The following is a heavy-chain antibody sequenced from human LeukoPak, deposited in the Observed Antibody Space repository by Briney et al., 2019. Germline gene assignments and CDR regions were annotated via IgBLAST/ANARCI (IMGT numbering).Heavy chain of an antibody. Sequence: GGSLRLSCPASGFTFSSSAMGWARQPPGKGRGWVSSISGVGGSTYYADSVKGRFTISRDNSKNTLYLQMNSLRAEDTAVYYCAKDQDDFWGGSKYFDYWGQGTLVTVSS. CDR2: ISGVGGST. D-gene: IGHD3-3*01. CDR1: GFTFSSSA. V-gene: IGHV3-23*01. CDR3: AKDQDDFWGGSKYFDY. J-gene: IGHJ4*02.